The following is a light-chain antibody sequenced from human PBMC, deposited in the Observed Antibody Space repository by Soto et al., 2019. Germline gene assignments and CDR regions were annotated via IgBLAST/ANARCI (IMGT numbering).Light chain of an antibody. V-gene: IGLV2-14*01. CDR2: EVS. Sequence: QSALTQPASVSGSPGQLITISCTGTSSDVGGYNYVSWYQQYPGKAPKLMIYEVSNRPSGVSNRFSGSQSGNTASLTISGLQAEDEADYYCTSYTSNTTLVFGTGTKVTVL. J-gene: IGLJ1*01. CDR3: TSYTSNTTLV. CDR1: SSDVGGYNY.